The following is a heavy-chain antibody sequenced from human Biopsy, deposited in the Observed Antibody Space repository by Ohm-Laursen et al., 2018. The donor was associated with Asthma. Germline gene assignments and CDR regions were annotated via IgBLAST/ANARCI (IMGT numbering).Heavy chain of an antibody. Sequence: SDTLSLTCAVYGGSFSGYYWSWIRQPPGKGLEWIGEINHSGSTNYNPSLKSRVTISVDTSKNQFSLKLSSVTAADTAVYYCARITNDRIAAAGRYYYCGMDVWGQGTTVTVSS. CDR1: GGSFSGYY. V-gene: IGHV4-34*01. J-gene: IGHJ6*02. CDR2: INHSGST. D-gene: IGHD6-13*01. CDR3: ARITNDRIAAAGRYYYCGMDV.